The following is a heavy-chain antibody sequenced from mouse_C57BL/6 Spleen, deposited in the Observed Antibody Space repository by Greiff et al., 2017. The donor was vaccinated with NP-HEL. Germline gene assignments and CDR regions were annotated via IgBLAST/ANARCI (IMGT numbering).Heavy chain of an antibody. CDR2: IHPNSGST. Sequence: VQLVESGAELVKPGASVKLSCKASGYTFTSYWMHWVKQRPGQGLEWIGMIHPNSGSTNYNEKFKSKATLTVDKSSSTAYMQLSSLTSEDSAVYYCATSNPFDYWGQGTTLTVSS. CDR1: GYTFTSYW. CDR3: ATSNPFDY. V-gene: IGHV1-64*01. D-gene: IGHD2-5*01. J-gene: IGHJ2*01.